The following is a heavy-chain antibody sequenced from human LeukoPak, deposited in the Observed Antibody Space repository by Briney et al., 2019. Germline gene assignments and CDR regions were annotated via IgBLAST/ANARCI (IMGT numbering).Heavy chain of an antibody. CDR2: IIPIFGTA. J-gene: IGHJ4*02. D-gene: IGHD3-22*01. Sequence: SVEVSCKASGGTFSSYAISWVRQAPGQGLEWMGGIIPIFGTANYAQKFQGRVTITTDESTSTAYMELSSLRSEDTAVYYCARVTIGYYDSSGYYGWWGQGTLVTVSS. CDR1: GGTFSSYA. V-gene: IGHV1-69*05. CDR3: ARVTIGYYDSSGYYGW.